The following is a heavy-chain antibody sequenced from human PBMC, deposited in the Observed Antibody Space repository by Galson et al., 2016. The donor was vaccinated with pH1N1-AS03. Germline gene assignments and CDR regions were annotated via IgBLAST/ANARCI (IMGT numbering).Heavy chain of an antibody. J-gene: IGHJ2*01. V-gene: IGHV4-4*09. CDR1: GDSTFDYY. Sequence: GTLSLTCTVSGDSTFDYYWNWIRQPPGKGLEWIGYIQTTGNTKYNPSLKSRVTMSIDTSKNQFSLHLMSVTAADTALYYCARDPPLEIGWYFDLWGRGTLVTVSS. D-gene: IGHD3-3*01. CDR3: ARDPPLEIGWYFDL. CDR2: IQTTGNT.